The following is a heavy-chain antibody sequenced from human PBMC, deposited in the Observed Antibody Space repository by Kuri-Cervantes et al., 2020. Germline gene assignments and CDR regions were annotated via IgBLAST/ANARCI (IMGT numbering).Heavy chain of an antibody. CDR3: AGLPLNYYYDSSGSNAFDI. D-gene: IGHD3-22*01. J-gene: IGHJ3*02. Sequence: SETLSLTCTVSGGSISSSSYYWGWIRQPPGKGLEWIGSIYYSGSTYYNPSLKSRVTISVDTSKNQFSLKLSSVTAADTAVYYCAGLPLNYYYDSSGSNAFDIWGQGTMVTVSS. CDR1: GGSISSSSYY. CDR2: IYYSGST. V-gene: IGHV4-39*01.